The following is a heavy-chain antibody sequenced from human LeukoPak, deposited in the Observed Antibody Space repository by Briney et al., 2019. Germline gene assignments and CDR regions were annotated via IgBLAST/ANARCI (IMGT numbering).Heavy chain of an antibody. CDR1: GFTFSSYA. Sequence: GGSLRLSCAASGFTFSSYAMSWVRQAPGKGLEWVSAISGSGGSTYYADSVKGRFTISRDNSKNTLYLQMNSLRAEDTAVYYCAKDHGGTTVTYPLGYWGQGTLVTVSS. J-gene: IGHJ4*02. CDR2: ISGSGGST. D-gene: IGHD4-17*01. V-gene: IGHV3-23*01. CDR3: AKDHGGTTVTYPLGY.